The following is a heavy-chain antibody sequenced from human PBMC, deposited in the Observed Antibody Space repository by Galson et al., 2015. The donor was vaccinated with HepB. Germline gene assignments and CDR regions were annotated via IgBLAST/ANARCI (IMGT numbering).Heavy chain of an antibody. J-gene: IGHJ4*02. D-gene: IGHD6-19*01. CDR1: GGSLSGYY. CDR3: ARLPRLGAVAALTSDS. Sequence: ETLSLTCTVSGGSLSGYYWSWIRQPPGKGLEWIAYIYYSGDTNYNPSLRSRLTISVDTSKNQFSLKLTSVTAADTAIYYCARLPRLGAVAALTSDSWGQGTLVTVSS. CDR2: IYYSGDT. V-gene: IGHV4-59*08.